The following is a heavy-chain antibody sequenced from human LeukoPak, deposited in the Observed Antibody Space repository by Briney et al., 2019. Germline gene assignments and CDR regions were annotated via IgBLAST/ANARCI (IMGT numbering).Heavy chain of an antibody. Sequence: GGSLRLSCAASGFTFSSYWMSWVRQAPGKGLEWVAFIRYDGSNKYYADSVKGRFTISRDNSKNTLYLQMNSLRAEDTAVYYCAKDPSGNSNYWGQGTLVTVSS. CDR1: GFTFSSYW. D-gene: IGHD4-23*01. V-gene: IGHV3-30*02. J-gene: IGHJ4*02. CDR2: IRYDGSNK. CDR3: AKDPSGNSNY.